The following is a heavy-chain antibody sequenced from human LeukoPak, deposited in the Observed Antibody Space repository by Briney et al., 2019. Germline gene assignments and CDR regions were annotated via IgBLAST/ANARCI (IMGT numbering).Heavy chain of an antibody. J-gene: IGHJ4*02. Sequence: GGSLRLSCAASGFTFSSYSMNWLRQAPGKGLEWVSSISSSSSYIYYADSVKGRFTISRDNAKNSLYLQMNSLRAEDTAAYYCARVVGYSGYDFWGQGTLVTVSS. D-gene: IGHD5-12*01. CDR1: GFTFSSYS. CDR3: ARVVGYSGYDF. V-gene: IGHV3-21*01. CDR2: ISSSSSYI.